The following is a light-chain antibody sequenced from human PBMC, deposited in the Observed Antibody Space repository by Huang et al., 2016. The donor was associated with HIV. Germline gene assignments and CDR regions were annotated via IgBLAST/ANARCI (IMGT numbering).Light chain of an antibody. V-gene: IGKV3-15*01. CDR3: QQYNNWLGT. J-gene: IGKJ2*01. CDR1: HSVSSN. Sequence: EIVMTQSPATLSVSPGERSTLSCSASHSVSSNLAWYQQKPGQAPRLLIYGASPRATGIPARFSGSGSGTEFTLTISSLQSEDFAVYYCQQYNNWLGTFGQGTKLEIK. CDR2: GAS.